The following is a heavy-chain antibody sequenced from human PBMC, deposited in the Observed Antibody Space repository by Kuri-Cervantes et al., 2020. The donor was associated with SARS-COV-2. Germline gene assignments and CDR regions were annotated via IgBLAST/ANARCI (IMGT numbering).Heavy chain of an antibody. Sequence: SVKVSCKASGDTFSNYAIRWVRQAPGRGREWMGGIIPIFGTANYAQNFRGRVTITADKSTSTAYIELSSLRSEDTAVYYCACGFLEWLSRRYYSGMDVWGQGTTVTVSS. D-gene: IGHD3-3*01. J-gene: IGHJ6*02. CDR1: GDTFSNYA. CDR2: IIPIFGTA. CDR3: ACGFLEWLSRRYYSGMDV. V-gene: IGHV1-69*06.